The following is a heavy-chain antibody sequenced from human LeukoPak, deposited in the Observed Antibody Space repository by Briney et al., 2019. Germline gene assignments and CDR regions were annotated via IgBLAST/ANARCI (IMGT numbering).Heavy chain of an antibody. V-gene: IGHV4-59*01. CDR2: IYYSGST. D-gene: IGHD3-3*01. CDR3: ARSDRITIFGVVN. Sequence: SETLSLTCTVSGGSISSYYWSWIRQPPGKGLEWIGYIYYSGSTNYNPSLKSRVTISVDTSKNQFSLKLSSVTAADTAVYYCARSDRITIFGVVNWGQGTLVTVSS. CDR1: GGSISSYY. J-gene: IGHJ4*02.